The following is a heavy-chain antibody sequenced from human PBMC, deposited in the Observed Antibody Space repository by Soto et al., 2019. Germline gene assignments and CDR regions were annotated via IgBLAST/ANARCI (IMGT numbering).Heavy chain of an antibody. V-gene: IGHV4-59*01. J-gene: IGHJ5*02. CDR3: ARGGSSWGDHWFDP. D-gene: IGHD6-13*01. Sequence: PSETLSLTCTVSGGSISSYYWSWIRQHPGKGLEWIGYIYYSGSTNYNPSLKSRVTISVDTSKNQFSLKLSSVTAADTAVYYCARGGSSWGDHWFDPWGQGTLVTVSS. CDR2: IYYSGST. CDR1: GGSISSYY.